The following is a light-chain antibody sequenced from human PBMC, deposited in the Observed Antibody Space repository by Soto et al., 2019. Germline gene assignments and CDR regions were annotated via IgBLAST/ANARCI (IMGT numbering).Light chain of an antibody. CDR1: SSDVGGYNY. V-gene: IGLV2-14*01. J-gene: IGLJ1*01. CDR2: EVS. CDR3: SSYTSFSTYV. Sequence: QSALTQPASVSGSPGQSITISCTGTSSDVGGYNYVSWYQQHPGKAPKLMIYEVSNRPSGVSNRFSGSKSDNTASLTISGLQAEDDADYYCSSYTSFSTYVFGTGTKVTVL.